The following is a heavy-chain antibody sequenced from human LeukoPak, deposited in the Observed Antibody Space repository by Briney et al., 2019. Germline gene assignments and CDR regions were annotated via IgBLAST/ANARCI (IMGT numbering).Heavy chain of an antibody. D-gene: IGHD7-27*01. Sequence: PGGSPRLSCAASGFTFSSYSMNWVRQAPGKGLEWVSSISSSSSYIYYADSVKGRFTISRDNSKNTLYMQMNSLRAEDTAVYYCAKGPLLGAAYYFDYWGQGTLVTVFS. J-gene: IGHJ4*02. CDR2: ISSSSSYI. CDR3: AKGPLLGAAYYFDY. V-gene: IGHV3-21*04. CDR1: GFTFSSYS.